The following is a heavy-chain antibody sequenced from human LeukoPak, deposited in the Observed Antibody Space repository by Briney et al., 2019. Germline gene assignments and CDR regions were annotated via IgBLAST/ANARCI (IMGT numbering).Heavy chain of an antibody. CDR3: SRSLDY. Sequence: PGGSLRLSCAASGFTFSNCEMNWVRQAPGKGMEWVANINQDGSTQYYAASVKGRFTISRDNAKSSLYLQMNILRAEDTAVYYCSRSLDYLGQGALVTVSS. CDR2: INQDGSTQ. V-gene: IGHV3-7*01. J-gene: IGHJ4*02. CDR1: GFTFSNCE.